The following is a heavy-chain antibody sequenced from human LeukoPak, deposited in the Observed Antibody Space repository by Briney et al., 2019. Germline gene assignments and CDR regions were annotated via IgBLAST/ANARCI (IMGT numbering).Heavy chain of an antibody. CDR2: IRSKANSYAT. CDR3: TRHDFDWSYYYYYGMDV. D-gene: IGHD3-9*01. J-gene: IGHJ6*04. CDR1: GFTFSGSA. V-gene: IGHV3-73*01. Sequence: PGGSLRLSCAASGFTFSGSAMHWVRQASGKGLEWVGRIRSKANSYATAYAASVKGRFTISRDDSKNTAYLQMNSLKTEDTAVCYCTRHDFDWSYYYYYGMDVWGKGTTVTVSS.